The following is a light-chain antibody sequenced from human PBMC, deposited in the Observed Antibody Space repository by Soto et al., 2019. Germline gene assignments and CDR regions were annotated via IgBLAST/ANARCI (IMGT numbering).Light chain of an antibody. Sequence: EIVMTQSPATLSLSPGGRSTLSCRASQSISVTLAWYQHTPGQAPRLLIYGASTRATSFPARFSGSGSGTDFTLTISRLQSEDFAVYFCQQYNNWPPITFGQGTRLEI. CDR1: QSISVT. J-gene: IGKJ5*01. CDR3: QQYNNWPPIT. CDR2: GAS. V-gene: IGKV3-15*01.